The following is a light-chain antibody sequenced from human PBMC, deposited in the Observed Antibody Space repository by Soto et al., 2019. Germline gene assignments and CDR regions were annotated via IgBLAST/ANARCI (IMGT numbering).Light chain of an antibody. J-gene: IGLJ1*01. Sequence: QSALTQPPSVSGSPGQSVTISCTGTSTDFVAYNYVSWYQQHPGKAPKLIIYGVTHRPSGVSSRFSASKSAYTASLTISALQAEDEADYYCSSFTTTYFYVFGPGTKLTVL. V-gene: IGLV2-14*01. CDR2: GVT. CDR1: STDFVAYNY. CDR3: SSFTTTYFYV.